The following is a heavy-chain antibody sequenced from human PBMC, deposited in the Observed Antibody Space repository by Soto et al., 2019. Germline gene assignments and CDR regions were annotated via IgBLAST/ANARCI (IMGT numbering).Heavy chain of an antibody. Sequence: QITLNESGPTQVKPRQTLTLTCTFSGFSLTTSGVGVGWIRQSPGKAPEWLALIYWDDDKRYSPSLKSRLTITKDTSKNQLVLTMADLDPAETATYYCAHRVLRTVFGLVTTTAIYFDFWGQGTQVAVSS. J-gene: IGHJ4*02. CDR2: IYWDDDK. V-gene: IGHV2-5*02. D-gene: IGHD3-3*01. CDR1: GFSLTTSGVG. CDR3: AHRVLRTVFGLVTTTAIYFDF.